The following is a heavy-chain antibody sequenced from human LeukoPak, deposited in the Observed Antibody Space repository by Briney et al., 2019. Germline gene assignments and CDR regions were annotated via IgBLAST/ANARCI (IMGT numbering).Heavy chain of an antibody. CDR1: GFTFSSYA. CDR2: ISGSGGST. J-gene: IGHJ4*02. D-gene: IGHD3-9*01. CDR3: AKDRDDILTGYYYDY. V-gene: IGHV3-23*01. Sequence: GSLRLSCAASGFTFSSYAMSWVRQAPGKGLEWVSAISGSGGSTYYADSVKGRFTISRDNSKNTLYLQMNSLRAEDTAVYYCAKDRDDILTGYYYDYWGQGTLVTVSS.